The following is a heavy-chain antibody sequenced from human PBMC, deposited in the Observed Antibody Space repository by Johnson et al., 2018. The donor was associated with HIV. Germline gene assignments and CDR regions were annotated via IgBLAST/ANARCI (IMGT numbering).Heavy chain of an antibody. D-gene: IGHD7-27*01. CDR3: ARGGEKGAFDI. CDR2: IYSGGST. Sequence: VQLVESGGGLIQPGGSLRLSCAASGFTVSSNYMSWVRQAPGKGLEWVSVIYSGGSTYYADSVKGRFTISRDNAKNSLYLQMNSLKTEDTAVYYCARGGEKGAFDIWGQGTMVTVSS. V-gene: IGHV3-53*01. J-gene: IGHJ3*02. CDR1: GFTVSSNY.